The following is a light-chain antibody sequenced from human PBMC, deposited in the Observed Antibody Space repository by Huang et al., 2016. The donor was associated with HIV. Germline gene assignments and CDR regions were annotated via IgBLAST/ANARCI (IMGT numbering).Light chain of an antibody. J-gene: IGKJ3*01. CDR3: QQYYNTPFT. Sequence: DIVMTQSPDSLAVSLCERAAINCKSSQSLLYRSNNKNYLAWYQQKPGQPPKLLIYWASTRESGVPDRFSGSGSGTDFTLTISSLQAADVAVYYCQQYYNTPFTFGPGTKVDIK. CDR2: WAS. V-gene: IGKV4-1*01. CDR1: QSLLYRSNNKNY.